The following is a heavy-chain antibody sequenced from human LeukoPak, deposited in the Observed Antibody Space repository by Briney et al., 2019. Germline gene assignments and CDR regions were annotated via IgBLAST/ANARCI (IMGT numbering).Heavy chain of an antibody. V-gene: IGHV3-13*05. Sequence: GGSLRLSCAASGFTFSSYDMHWVRQATGEGLEWVSAIGTAGDPYYPGSVKGRFTISRENAKNSLYLQMNSLRAGDTAVYYCARGCSSTSCYEAFDIWGQGTMVTVSS. D-gene: IGHD2-2*01. J-gene: IGHJ3*02. CDR3: ARGCSSTSCYEAFDI. CDR1: GFTFSSYD. CDR2: IGTAGDP.